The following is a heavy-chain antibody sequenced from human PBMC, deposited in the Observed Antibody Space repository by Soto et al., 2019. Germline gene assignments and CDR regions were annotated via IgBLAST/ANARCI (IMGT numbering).Heavy chain of an antibody. V-gene: IGHV3-33*01. CDR1: GFTFSSYG. CDR2: IWYDGSNK. J-gene: IGHJ4*02. CDR3: ARALGVYCGGDCALDY. Sequence: GGSLRLSCAASGFTFSSYGMHWVRQAPGKGLEWVAVIWYDGSNKYYADSVKGRFTISRDNSKNTLYLQMNSLRAEDTAVYYCARALGVYCGGDCALDYWGQGILVTVSS. D-gene: IGHD2-21*02.